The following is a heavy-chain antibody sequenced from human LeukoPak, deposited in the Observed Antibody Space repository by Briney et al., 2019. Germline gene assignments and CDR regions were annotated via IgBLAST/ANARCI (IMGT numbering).Heavy chain of an antibody. CDR3: ARGKYYYDSSGYYYLIDY. Sequence: ASVKVSCKASGYTFTSYGISWVRQAPGQGLEWMGWISAYNGNTNYAQKLQGRVTMTTDTSTSTAYMELRSLRSDDTAVYYCARGKYYYDSSGYYYLIDYWGQGILVTVSS. CDR1: GYTFTSYG. D-gene: IGHD3-22*01. V-gene: IGHV1-18*01. CDR2: ISAYNGNT. J-gene: IGHJ4*02.